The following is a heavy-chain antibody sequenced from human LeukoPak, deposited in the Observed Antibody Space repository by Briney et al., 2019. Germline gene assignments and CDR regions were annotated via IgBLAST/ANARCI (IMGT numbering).Heavy chain of an antibody. J-gene: IGHJ4*02. CDR1: GFTFSYYS. CDR3: ARDGRYCTNGVSYTPFDY. V-gene: IGHV3-21*01. Sequence: GGSLRLSCAASGFTFSYYSMNWVRQAPGKGLEWVSSITSSSSYIYYADSVKGRFTISRDNAKNSLYLQMNSLRAEDTAVYYCARDGRYCTNGVSYTPFDYWGRGTLITVSS. CDR2: ITSSSSYI. D-gene: IGHD2-8*01.